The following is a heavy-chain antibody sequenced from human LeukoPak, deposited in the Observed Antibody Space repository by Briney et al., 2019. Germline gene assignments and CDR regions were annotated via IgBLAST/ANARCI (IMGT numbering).Heavy chain of an antibody. D-gene: IGHD6-13*01. CDR2: ISYSGTT. J-gene: IGHJ4*02. CDR1: GDSINNNDYY. V-gene: IGHV4-39*07. CDR3: ARGRGIAAADY. Sequence: SETLSLTCTVSGDSINNNDYYWSWIRQPPGKGPEWIESISYSGTTYYNPSLKSRVTISVDTSKNQFSLKLSSVTAADTAVYYCARGRGIAAADYWGQGTLVTVSS.